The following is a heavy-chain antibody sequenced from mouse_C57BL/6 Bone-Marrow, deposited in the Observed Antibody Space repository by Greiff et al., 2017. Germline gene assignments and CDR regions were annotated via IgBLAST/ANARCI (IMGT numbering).Heavy chain of an antibody. CDR2: IDPANGNT. CDR1: GFNIKNTY. V-gene: IGHV14-3*01. D-gene: IGHD1-1*01. Sequence: VQLKESVAELVRPGASVKLSCTASGFNIKNTYMHWVKQRPEQGLEWIGRIDPANGNTKYAPKFQGKATITADTSSNPASLQLSSLTSEDTAIYYCARGGITTVVHFDYWGQGTTLTVSS. J-gene: IGHJ2*01. CDR3: ARGGITTVVHFDY.